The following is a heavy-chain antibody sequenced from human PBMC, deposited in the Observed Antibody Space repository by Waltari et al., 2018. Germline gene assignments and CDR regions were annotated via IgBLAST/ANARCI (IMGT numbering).Heavy chain of an antibody. CDR2: IIPMSCTP. CDR1: GDTFSSYP. J-gene: IGHJ1*01. D-gene: IGHD2-15*01. CDR3: VRGDIVASEGVEYFPH. Sequence: QVQLVQSGPEVKKPGSSVKVSCKVFGDTFSSYPISWVRQAPGHGLEWMGGIIPMSCTPNYAQKFQGRVTINADDSTTTVYMGLDSLTSEDTAVYYCVRGDIVASEGVEYFPHWGQGALVTVSS. V-gene: IGHV1-69*01.